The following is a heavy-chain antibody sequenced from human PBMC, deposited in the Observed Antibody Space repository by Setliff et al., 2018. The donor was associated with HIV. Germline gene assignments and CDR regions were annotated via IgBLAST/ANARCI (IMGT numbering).Heavy chain of an antibody. CDR1: GYTFTDYY. CDR2: VDPEDGET. D-gene: IGHD2-15*01. Sequence: PPVKVSCKASGYTFTDYYMHWVQQAPGKGLEWMGRVDPEDGETIYAEKFQGRVTITADTSTDTAYMELSSLRAEDPAVYYCARDRGKSGGVLPGWFDSWGQGTLVTVSS. J-gene: IGHJ5*01. CDR3: ARDRGKSGGVLPGWFDS. V-gene: IGHV1-69-2*01.